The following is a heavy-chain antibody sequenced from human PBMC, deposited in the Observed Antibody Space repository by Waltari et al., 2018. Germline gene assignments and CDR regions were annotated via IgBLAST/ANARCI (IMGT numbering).Heavy chain of an antibody. CDR3: ARDERGIPGVDY. D-gene: IGHD3-16*01. CDR1: GLAFGSSS. CDR2: ISSSGSTI. V-gene: IGHV3-11*01. J-gene: IGHJ4*02. Sequence: QVQLVEAGGVLVKPGGSRGLSWAASGLAFGSSSICWLRQAPGKVLEWVSYISSSGSTIYYADSVKGRFTISRDNAKNSLYLQMNSLRAEDTAVYYCARDERGIPGVDYWGQGTLVTVSS.